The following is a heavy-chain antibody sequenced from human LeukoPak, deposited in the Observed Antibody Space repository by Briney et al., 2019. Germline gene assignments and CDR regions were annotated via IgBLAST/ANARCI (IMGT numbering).Heavy chain of an antibody. Sequence: KPSQTLSLTCTVSGGSISSGDYYWTWIRQPPGKGLEWIGCIYYSGSTYYNPSLKSRLTISVDTSKNPFSLKLSSVTAADTAVFYCARGAGAGRGYTYGYDYWGQGTLVTVSS. CDR2: IYYSGST. CDR3: ARGAGAGRGYTYGYDY. J-gene: IGHJ4*02. D-gene: IGHD5-18*01. CDR1: GGSISSGDYY. V-gene: IGHV4-30-4*01.